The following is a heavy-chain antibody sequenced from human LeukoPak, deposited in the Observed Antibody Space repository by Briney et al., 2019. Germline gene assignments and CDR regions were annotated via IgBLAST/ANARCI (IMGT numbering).Heavy chain of an antibody. D-gene: IGHD3-10*01. CDR3: VRDKGGLLRVFDY. Sequence: GGSLRLSCAASGFTFSSYWMSWVRQAPGKGLEWVANIKQDGNEKYYVDSVKGRFTISRDNAKQSLYLQMDSLRAEDTAVYYCVRDKGGLLRVFDYWGQGTLVTVSS. CDR1: GFTFSSYW. CDR2: IKQDGNEK. J-gene: IGHJ4*02. V-gene: IGHV3-7*01.